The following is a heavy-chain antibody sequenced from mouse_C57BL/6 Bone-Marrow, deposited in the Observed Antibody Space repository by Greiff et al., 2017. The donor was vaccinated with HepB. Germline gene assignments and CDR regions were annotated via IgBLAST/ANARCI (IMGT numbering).Heavy chain of an antibody. D-gene: IGHD1-1*01. J-gene: IGHJ1*03. CDR2: SRNKANDYTT. CDR3: ARVSNYYGSRYWYFDV. CDR1: GFTFSDFY. V-gene: IGHV7-1*01. Sequence: EVNVVESGGGLVQSGRSLRLSCATSGFTFSDFYMEWVRQAPGKGLEWIAASRNKANDYTTEYSASVKGRFIVSRDTSQSILYLQMNALRAEDTAIYYCARVSNYYGSRYWYFDVWGTGTTVTVSS.